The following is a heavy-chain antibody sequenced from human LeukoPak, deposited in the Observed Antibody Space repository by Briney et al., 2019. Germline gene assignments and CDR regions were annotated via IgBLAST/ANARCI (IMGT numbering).Heavy chain of an antibody. Sequence: KASETLSLTCTVSGGSISTDDYYWTWIRQHPGKGLEWIGYIYYSGNTYYNPSLKSRVTISADTSKNQFSLKLSSVTAADTAVYYCAIYYSSWIDHWGQGTLVTVSS. D-gene: IGHD6-6*01. J-gene: IGHJ4*02. CDR2: IYYSGNT. V-gene: IGHV4-31*03. CDR3: AIYYSSWIDH. CDR1: GGSISTDDYY.